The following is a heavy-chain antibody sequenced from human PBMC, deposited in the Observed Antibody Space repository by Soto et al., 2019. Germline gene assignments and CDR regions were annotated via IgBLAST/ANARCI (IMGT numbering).Heavy chain of an antibody. CDR3: AGVEYQLPWSYWFDP. CDR2: IYYSGST. Sequence: QVQLQESGPGLVKPSETLSLTCTVSGGSINSYYWSWIRQPPGKGLEWIGYIYYSGSTSYNPSLKSRVTISVYTSKNQFSLKLSSVTAADTAVYYCAGVEYQLPWSYWFDPWGQGTLVTVSS. CDR1: GGSINSYY. V-gene: IGHV4-59*01. J-gene: IGHJ5*02. D-gene: IGHD2-2*01.